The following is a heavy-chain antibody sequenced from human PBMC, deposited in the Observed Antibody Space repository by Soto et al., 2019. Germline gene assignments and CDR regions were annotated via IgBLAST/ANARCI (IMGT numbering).Heavy chain of an antibody. CDR3: ARVSEGGSYYGGLDY. D-gene: IGHD1-26*01. CDR2: IWYDGSNK. CDR1: GFTFSSYG. V-gene: IGHV3-33*01. J-gene: IGHJ4*02. Sequence: QVQLVESGRGVVQPGRSLRLSCAASGFTFSSYGMHWVRQAPGKGLEWVAVIWYDGSNKYYADSVKGRFTISRDNPKNTLYLQMNSLRAEDTAVYYCARVSEGGSYYGGLDYWGQGTLVTVSS.